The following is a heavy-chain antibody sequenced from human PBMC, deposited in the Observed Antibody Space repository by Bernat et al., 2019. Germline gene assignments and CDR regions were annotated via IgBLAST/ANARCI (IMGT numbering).Heavy chain of an antibody. CDR2: IYYSGST. Sequence: QVQLQESGPGLVKPSQTLSLTCTVSGGSISSGDYYWSWIRQPPGKGLEWIGYIYYSGSTYYNPSLKSRVTISVDTSKNQFSLKLSSVTAADTAVYYCAQLTVYCGGDCPPGFDYWGQGTLVTVSS. CDR1: GGSISSGDYY. J-gene: IGHJ4*02. D-gene: IGHD2-21*01. V-gene: IGHV4-30-4*01. CDR3: AQLTVYCGGDCPPGFDY.